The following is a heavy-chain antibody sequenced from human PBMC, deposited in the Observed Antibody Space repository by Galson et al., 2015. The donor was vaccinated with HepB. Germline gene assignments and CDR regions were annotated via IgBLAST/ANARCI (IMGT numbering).Heavy chain of an antibody. CDR3: ARERGSVRGSLYYFYGLDV. CDR2: ISTDKGNT. CDR1: GYTFSNYG. D-gene: IGHD3-10*01. Sequence: SVKVSCKASGYTFSNYGITWVRQAPGQGLEWMGWISTDKGNTNFAQKLQDRVAMTVDTSTSTVYMELRSLRSNDTAVYYCARERGSVRGSLYYFYGLDVWGQGTAVTVSS. J-gene: IGHJ6*02. V-gene: IGHV1-18*04.